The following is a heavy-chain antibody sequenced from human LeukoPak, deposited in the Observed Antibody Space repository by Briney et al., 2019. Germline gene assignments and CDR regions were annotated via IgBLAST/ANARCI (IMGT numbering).Heavy chain of an antibody. CDR1: GDSIRSYY. CDR3: GRGVYFDGGNFFVVDY. CDR2: IHDNGDI. V-gene: IGHV4-59*01. Sequence: SETLSLTRIVSGDSIRSYYWNWIRQAPGKALEWIGHIHDNGDIAYNFSLKSRVTISMDTSKNQFSLKLSSVTAADTAVYYCGRGVYFDGGNFFVVDYWAQGTVVTVSS. J-gene: IGHJ4*02. D-gene: IGHD2-21*01.